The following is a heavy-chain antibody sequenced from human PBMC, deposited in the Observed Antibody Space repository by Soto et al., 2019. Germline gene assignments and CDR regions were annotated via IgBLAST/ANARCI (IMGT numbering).Heavy chain of an antibody. D-gene: IGHD4-17*01. V-gene: IGHV3-23*01. CDR1: GFTYSSYG. J-gene: IGHJ4*02. CDR2: LTGTGRRK. CDR3: AKDQGPHPYGANF. Sequence: EVQLLESGGGLVQPGGSLRLSCAGSGFTYSSYGLSWVRQAPGKGLEWVASLTGTGRRKYYADSVKGRFTISRDNSKKPWYREMNARRAKDTPLYFCAKDQGPHPYGANFWGRGTRVTFS.